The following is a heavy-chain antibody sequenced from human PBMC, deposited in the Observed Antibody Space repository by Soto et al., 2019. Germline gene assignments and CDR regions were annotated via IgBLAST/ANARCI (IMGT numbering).Heavy chain of an antibody. CDR1: GFTFSSYA. CDR3: AKRSSSSTFDY. CDR2: ISGSDDST. V-gene: IGHV3-23*01. J-gene: IGHJ4*02. D-gene: IGHD6-6*01. Sequence: EVQLLESGGGLVQPGESLRLSCAASGFTFSSYAMSWVRQAPGKGLEWVSVISGSDDSTYYAGSVKGRFTISRDNCTNRLYRQMNSLRAEDTAVYYCAKRSSSSTFDYWGQGTLVTVSS.